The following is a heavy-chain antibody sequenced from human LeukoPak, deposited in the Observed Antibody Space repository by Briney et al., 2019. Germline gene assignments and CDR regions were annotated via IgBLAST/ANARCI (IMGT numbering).Heavy chain of an antibody. D-gene: IGHD5-12*01. J-gene: IGHJ4*02. CDR2: FGSDLSFR. Sequence: GGSLRLSCAGSGFTFSHYSMNWVRQAPGKGLEWVASFGSDLSFRSVADSLKGRFTISRDNAENSLYLHLNSLRAEDTAVYYCARVGLDRRGYSGYESFDYWGQGTLVTVSS. CDR3: ARVGLDRRGYSGYESFDY. CDR1: GFTFSHYS. V-gene: IGHV3-21*01.